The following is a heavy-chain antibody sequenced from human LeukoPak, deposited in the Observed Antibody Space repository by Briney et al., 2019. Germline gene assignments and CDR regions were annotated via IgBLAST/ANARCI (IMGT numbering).Heavy chain of an antibody. J-gene: IGHJ4*02. V-gene: IGHV3-7*01. Sequence: GGSLRLSCEAPGFTFSTYWMSWVRQAPGKGLESVANIKVDGSESYYGDSVKGRFTISRDNAKNSLYLQMNSLRVEDTAVYYCATVRYGNYFDHWGQGTLVTASS. D-gene: IGHD4-17*01. CDR2: IKVDGSES. CDR1: GFTFSTYW. CDR3: ATVRYGNYFDH.